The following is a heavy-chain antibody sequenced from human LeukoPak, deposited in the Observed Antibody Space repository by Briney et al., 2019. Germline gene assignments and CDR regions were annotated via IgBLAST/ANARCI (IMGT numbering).Heavy chain of an antibody. CDR3: ASSRHYDSSGYWMYYFDF. D-gene: IGHD3-22*01. J-gene: IGHJ4*02. V-gene: IGHV4-34*01. CDR2: INHSGST. CDR1: GGSFSGHY. Sequence: SETLSLTCAVYGGSFSGHYWSWIRQPPGKGLEWIAEINHSGSTNYNPSLKSRVTISIDTSKNQFSLKLSSVTAADTAVYYCASSRHYDSSGYWMYYFDFWGQGTLVTVSS.